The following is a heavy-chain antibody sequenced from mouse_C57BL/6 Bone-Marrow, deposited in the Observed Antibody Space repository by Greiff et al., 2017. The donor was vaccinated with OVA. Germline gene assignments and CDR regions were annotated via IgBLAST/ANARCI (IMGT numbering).Heavy chain of an antibody. Sequence: VQLQQPGAELVKPGASVKLSCKASGYTFTSYWMHWVKQRPGQGLEWIGMIHPNSGSTNYNEKFKSKATLTVDKSSSTAYMQLSSLTSEDSAVYYCARYPYYYGSSRSRRTLDYWGQGTTLTVSS. J-gene: IGHJ2*01. D-gene: IGHD1-1*01. CDR2: IHPNSGST. CDR3: ARYPYYYGSSRSRRTLDY. CDR1: GYTFTSYW. V-gene: IGHV1-64*01.